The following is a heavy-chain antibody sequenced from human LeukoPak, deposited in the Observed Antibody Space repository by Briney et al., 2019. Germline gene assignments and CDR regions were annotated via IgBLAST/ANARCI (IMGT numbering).Heavy chain of an antibody. V-gene: IGHV4-39*07. CDR2: IYYHENT. Sequence: SETLSLTCTVSGGSISSSSDYWGWIRQAPGKGLEWIGSIYYHENTYYNSSLKSRVTISVDTSKNQFSLKLSSVTAADTAVYYCARDRRSDCSGGSCYSVWYFDLWGRGTLVTVSS. J-gene: IGHJ2*01. CDR1: GGSISSSSDY. CDR3: ARDRRSDCSGGSCYSVWYFDL. D-gene: IGHD2-15*01.